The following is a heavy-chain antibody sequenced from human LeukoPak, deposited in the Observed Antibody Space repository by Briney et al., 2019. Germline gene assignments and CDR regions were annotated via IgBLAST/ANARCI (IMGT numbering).Heavy chain of an antibody. CDR3: ATGRSITIFGVVLDSTTY. V-gene: IGHV1-24*01. CDR1: GYTLTELS. D-gene: IGHD3-3*01. CDR2: FDPVDGET. Sequence: WASVKVSCKVSGYTLTELSMHWVRQAPGKGLEWMGGFDPVDGETIYAQKFQGRVTMTEDTSTDTAYMELSSLRSEDTAVYYCATGRSITIFGVVLDSTTYWGQGTLVTVSS. J-gene: IGHJ4*02.